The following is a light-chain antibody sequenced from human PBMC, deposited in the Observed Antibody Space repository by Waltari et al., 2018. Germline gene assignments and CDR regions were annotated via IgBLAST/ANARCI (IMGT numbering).Light chain of an antibody. V-gene: IGLV2-11*01. J-gene: IGLJ1*01. CDR3: CSYAGGNTYI. CDR2: EVG. Sequence: QAALTQPRSVSGSPGQSVTISCTGTSSDIGAYTYVSWYQQHPDTAPKLMIYEVGRRPSGFSDRFSVSKSVNTSSLTISGLQAEDEADYYCCSYAGGNTYIFGSGTRLTVL. CDR1: SSDIGAYTY.